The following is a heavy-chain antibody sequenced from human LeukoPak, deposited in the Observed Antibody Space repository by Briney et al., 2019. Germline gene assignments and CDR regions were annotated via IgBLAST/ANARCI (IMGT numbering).Heavy chain of an antibody. Sequence: SETLSLTCTVPGGSISSGSYYWSWIRQPAGKGLEWIGRIYTSGSTNYNPSLKSRVTISVDTSKNQFSLKLSSVTAADTAVYYCARDKDKNWFDPWGQGTLVTVSS. CDR1: GGSISSGSYY. V-gene: IGHV4-61*02. CDR2: IYTSGST. J-gene: IGHJ5*02. CDR3: ARDKDKNWFDP.